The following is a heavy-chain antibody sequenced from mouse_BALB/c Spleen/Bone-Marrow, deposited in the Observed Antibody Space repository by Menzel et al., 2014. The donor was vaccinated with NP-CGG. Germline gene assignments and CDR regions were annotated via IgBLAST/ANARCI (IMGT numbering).Heavy chain of an antibody. CDR1: GYTFTDYT. V-gene: IGHV1-22*01. Sequence: EVHLVESGPELVKPGASVKISCKTSGYTFTDYTIHWVKQSPGKSLEWIGNINPNIGGTTCNQKFKGKATLTLDKSSRTAYMELRSLTSEDSAVYYCARGRFAYWGQGTLVTVSA. CDR2: INPNIGGT. CDR3: ARGRFAY. J-gene: IGHJ3*01.